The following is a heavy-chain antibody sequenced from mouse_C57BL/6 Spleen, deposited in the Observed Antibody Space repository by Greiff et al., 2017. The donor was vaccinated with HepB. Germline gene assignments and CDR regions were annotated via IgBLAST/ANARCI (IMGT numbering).Heavy chain of an antibody. CDR3: ARGSGGLDY. V-gene: IGHV1-69*01. Sequence: QVQLKQPGAELVMPGASVKLSCKASGYTFTSYWMHWVKQRPGQGLEWIGEIDPSDSYTNYNQKFKGKSTLTVDKSASTAYMQLSSLTSEDSAVYYCARGSGGLDYWGQGTTLTVSS. J-gene: IGHJ2*01. CDR2: IDPSDSYT. D-gene: IGHD3-2*02. CDR1: GYTFTSYW.